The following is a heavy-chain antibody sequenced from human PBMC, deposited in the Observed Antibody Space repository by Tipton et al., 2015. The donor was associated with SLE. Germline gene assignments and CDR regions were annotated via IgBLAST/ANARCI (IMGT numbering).Heavy chain of an antibody. J-gene: IGHJ4*02. CDR2: ISGSGGST. CDR1: GFTFSSYA. V-gene: IGHV3-23*01. Sequence: SLRLSCAASGFTFSSYAMSWVRQAPGKGLEWVSAISGSGGSTYYADSVKGRFTISRDNAKNSLYLQMNSLRAEDTAVYYCARDRGRGYSSGWFDYWGQGTLVTVSS. D-gene: IGHD6-19*01. CDR3: ARDRGRGYSSGWFDY.